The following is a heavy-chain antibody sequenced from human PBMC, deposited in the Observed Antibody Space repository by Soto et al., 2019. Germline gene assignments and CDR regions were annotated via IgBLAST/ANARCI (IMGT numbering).Heavy chain of an antibody. CDR3: VKPPVITASYYYYDMDV. D-gene: IGHD4-4*01. Sequence: GGSLRLSCAASGFNFNSYTINWVRQAPGKRLEWLSSISSSGYIFSTDSVKGRFTISRDNSKNTVFLQMNSLRDEDTAVYYCVKPPVITASYYYYDMDVWGQGTTVTVSS. CDR1: GFNFNSYT. J-gene: IGHJ6*02. CDR2: ISSSGYI. V-gene: IGHV3-21*04.